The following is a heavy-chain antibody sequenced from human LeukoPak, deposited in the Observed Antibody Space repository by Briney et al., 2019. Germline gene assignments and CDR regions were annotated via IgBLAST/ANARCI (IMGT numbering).Heavy chain of an antibody. V-gene: IGHV3-23*01. Sequence: GGSLRLSCAASGFTFSSYGMHWVRQAPGKGLEWVSAISGSGGSTYYADSVKGRFTISRDNSKNTLYLQMNSLRAEDTAVYYCAKYIPSSWYFDYWGQGTLVTVSS. CDR1: GFTFSSYG. D-gene: IGHD6-13*01. CDR3: AKYIPSSWYFDY. J-gene: IGHJ4*02. CDR2: ISGSGGST.